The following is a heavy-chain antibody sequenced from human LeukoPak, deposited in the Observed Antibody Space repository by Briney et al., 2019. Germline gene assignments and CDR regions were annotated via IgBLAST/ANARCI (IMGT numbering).Heavy chain of an antibody. V-gene: IGHV3-23*01. D-gene: IGHD6-19*01. CDR1: RFTFSSDA. Sequence: GGSLRLSCAASRFTFSSDAMSWVRQAPGKGLEWVSAISHIGGSTYYADSVKGRFTTSRDNSKNTLYLQMNTLRSEDTATYYCAKGGWLGIFQNYYMDVWGEGATVSVSS. CDR3: AKGGWLGIFQNYYMDV. CDR2: ISHIGGST. J-gene: IGHJ6*03.